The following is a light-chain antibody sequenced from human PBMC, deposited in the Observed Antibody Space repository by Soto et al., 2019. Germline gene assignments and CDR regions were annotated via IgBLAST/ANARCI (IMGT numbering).Light chain of an antibody. CDR2: GAS. CDR1: QSVSSN. Sequence: EIEMTQSPATLSVSPGERATLSCRASQSVSSNLAWYQQKPGQAPRLLIYGASIRATGIPARFSGSGSGTEFTLTISSLQSEDFAVYYCQKYNNWPPTFGHGTKVEIK. CDR3: QKYNNWPPT. J-gene: IGKJ1*01. V-gene: IGKV3D-15*01.